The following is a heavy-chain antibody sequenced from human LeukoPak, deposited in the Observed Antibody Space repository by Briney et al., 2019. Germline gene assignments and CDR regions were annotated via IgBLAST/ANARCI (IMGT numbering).Heavy chain of an antibody. J-gene: IGHJ4*02. V-gene: IGHV1-18*01. D-gene: IGHD3-22*01. CDR3: ARSDDSSGYYPLDY. Sequence: ASVKVSCEASGYTFTSYGLSWVRQAPGQGLEWMGWINGYNANKNYAQKLQDRVTMTTDTSTNTAYMELRSLRSDDTAVYYCARSDDSSGYYPLDYWGQGTLVTVSS. CDR1: GYTFTSYG. CDR2: INGYNANK.